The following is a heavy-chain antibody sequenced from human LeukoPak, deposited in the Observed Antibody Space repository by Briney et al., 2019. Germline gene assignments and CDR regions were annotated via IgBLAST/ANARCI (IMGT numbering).Heavy chain of an antibody. V-gene: IGHV3-20*04. D-gene: IGHD1-26*01. Sequence: GGSLRLSCAASGFTFSSYGMSWVRHAPGKGLEWVSGINWNGGSTGYADSVKGRFTISRDNAKNSLYLQMNSLRAEDTALYYCASGGIYYGAAFDFWGQGTLVTVSS. CDR2: INWNGGST. CDR1: GFTFSSYG. CDR3: ASGGIYYGAAFDF. J-gene: IGHJ4*02.